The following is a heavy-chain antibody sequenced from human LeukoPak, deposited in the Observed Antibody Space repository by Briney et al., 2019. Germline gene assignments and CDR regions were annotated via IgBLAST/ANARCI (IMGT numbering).Heavy chain of an antibody. D-gene: IGHD3-22*01. J-gene: IGHJ4*02. CDR1: GGSIYNYY. V-gene: IGHV4-4*07. CDR2: IYTSGST. CDR3: ARESKTYDGSGYYHDS. Sequence: TSETLSLTCTVSGGSIYNYYWSWIRQPAGKGLEWIGRIYTSGSTDYSPSLKSRVTMSLDTSKSQFSLNLYSATAADTAVYFCARESKTYDGSGYYHDSWGQGTLVTVSS.